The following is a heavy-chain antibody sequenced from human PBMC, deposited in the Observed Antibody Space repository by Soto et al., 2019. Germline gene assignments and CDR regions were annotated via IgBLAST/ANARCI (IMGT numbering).Heavy chain of an antibody. CDR1: GYSFTTYW. D-gene: IGHD3-22*01. CDR2: IYPDDSDT. J-gene: IGHJ4*02. Sequence: PGESQKISSKGSGYSFTTYWSGWVRQMPGKGLEWMGIIYPDDSDTRYSPSFQGQVTISADKSTGTAYLQWSSLKASDTAMYYCARRHDTSGYCDYWGQGTQVTVSS. CDR3: ARRHDTSGYCDY. V-gene: IGHV5-51*01.